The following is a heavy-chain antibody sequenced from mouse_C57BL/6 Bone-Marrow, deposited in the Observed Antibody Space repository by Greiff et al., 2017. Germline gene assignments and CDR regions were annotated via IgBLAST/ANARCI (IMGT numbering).Heavy chain of an antibody. CDR2: IYPGGGYT. CDR3: AREGYGSSDWYFDV. Sequence: QVQLQQSGAELVRPGTSVKMSCKASGYTFTNYWIGWAKQSPGHGLEWIGDIYPGGGYTNYNEKFKGKATLTADKSSSTAYMQFSSLTSEDAAIYYCAREGYGSSDWYFDVWGTGTTVTVSS. CDR1: GYTFTNYW. V-gene: IGHV1-63*01. D-gene: IGHD1-1*01. J-gene: IGHJ1*03.